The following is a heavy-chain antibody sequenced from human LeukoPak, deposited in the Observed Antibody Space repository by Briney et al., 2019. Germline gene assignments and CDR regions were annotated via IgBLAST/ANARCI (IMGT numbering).Heavy chain of an antibody. CDR2: ISYDGSNK. CDR1: GFTFSSYA. Sequence: GGSLRLSCAASGFTFSSYAMHWVRQAPGKGLEWVAVISYDGSNKYYADSVKGRFTISRDNSKNTLYLQMNSLRAEDTAVYYCAREIIVVVPAAIPHFDYWGQGTLVTVSS. V-gene: IGHV3-30-3*01. CDR3: AREIIVVVPAAIPHFDY. J-gene: IGHJ4*02. D-gene: IGHD2-2*01.